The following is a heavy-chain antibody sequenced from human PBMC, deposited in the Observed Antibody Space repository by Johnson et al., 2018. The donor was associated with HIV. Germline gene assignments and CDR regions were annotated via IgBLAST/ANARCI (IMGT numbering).Heavy chain of an antibody. D-gene: IGHD3-22*01. CDR2: ISYDGSNK. V-gene: IGHV3-33*05. Sequence: QVQLVESGGGVVQPGGSLRLSCAASGLTFSSYGMHWVRQAPGKGLEWVAVISYDGSNKYYADSVKGRFTISRDNSKNTLYLQMNSLRAEDTAVYFCARDSSGYYYIPDAFDFWGQGTMVTVSS. J-gene: IGHJ3*01. CDR1: GLTFSSYG. CDR3: ARDSSGYYYIPDAFDF.